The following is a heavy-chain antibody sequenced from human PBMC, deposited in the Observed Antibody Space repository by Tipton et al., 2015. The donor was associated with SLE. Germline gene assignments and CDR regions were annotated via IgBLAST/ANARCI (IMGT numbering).Heavy chain of an antibody. CDR1: GYTFTSYD. D-gene: IGHD3-9*01. CDR3: ARGPPYDILTGGAN. Sequence: QSGPEVKKPGASVKVSCKASGYTFTSYDINWVRQATGQGLEWMGWMNPNSGNTGYAQKFQGRVTMTRNTSISTAYMELSSLRSEDTAVYYCARGPPYDILTGGANWGQGTLVTVSS. CDR2: MNPNSGNT. V-gene: IGHV1-8*01. J-gene: IGHJ4*02.